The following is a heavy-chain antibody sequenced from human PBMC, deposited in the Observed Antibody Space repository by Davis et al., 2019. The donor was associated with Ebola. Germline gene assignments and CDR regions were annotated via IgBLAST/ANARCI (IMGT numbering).Heavy chain of an antibody. D-gene: IGHD3-3*01. J-gene: IGHJ3*02. Sequence: PGGSLRLSCAVSTFSVSSNYMSWVRQAPGKGLEWVSVIYSGGGTYYADSVKGRFTISRDNSKNPVYLQMNSLGVEDRAVYFCTRAVWSGHSRGAFDIWSQETMVTVSS. CDR1: TFSVSSNY. CDR3: TRAVWSGHSRGAFDI. V-gene: IGHV3-53*01. CDR2: IYSGGGT.